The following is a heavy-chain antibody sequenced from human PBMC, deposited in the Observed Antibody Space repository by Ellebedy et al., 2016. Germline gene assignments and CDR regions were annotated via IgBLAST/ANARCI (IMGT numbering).Heavy chain of an antibody. V-gene: IGHV4-39*07. CDR1: GASISSSSYY. CDR3: ARGDYGGNRLLDY. CDR2: IYYSGST. J-gene: IGHJ4*02. D-gene: IGHD4-23*01. Sequence: SETLSLXCTVSGASISSSSYYWGWIRQPPGKGLEWIGSIYYSGSTYYNPSLKSRVTISVDTSKNQFSLKLSSVTAADTAVYYCARGDYGGNRLLDYWGQGTLVTVSS.